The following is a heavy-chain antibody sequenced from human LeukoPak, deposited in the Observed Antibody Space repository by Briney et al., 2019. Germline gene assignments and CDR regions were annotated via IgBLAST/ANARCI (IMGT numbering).Heavy chain of an antibody. CDR2: INAGNGNT. J-gene: IGHJ4*02. CDR3: ARGETLYYDYVWGSYRNADFDY. D-gene: IGHD3-16*02. V-gene: IGHV1-3*01. CDR1: GYTFTSYA. Sequence: EASVKVSCKASGYTFTSYAMHWVRQAPGQRLEWMGWINAGNGNTKYSQKFQGRVTITRDTSASTAYMELSSLRSEDTAVYYCARGETLYYDYVWGSYRNADFDYWGQGTLVTVPS.